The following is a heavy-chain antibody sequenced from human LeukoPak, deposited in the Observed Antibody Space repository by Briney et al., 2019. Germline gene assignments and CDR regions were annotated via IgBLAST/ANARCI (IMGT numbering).Heavy chain of an antibody. CDR2: IYYSGST. CDR3: ARVGYCSSTSCYTDPRAGYYYMDV. V-gene: IGHV4-59*12. J-gene: IGHJ6*03. Sequence: PSETLSLTCTVSGGSISSYYWSWIRQPPGKGLEWIGYIYYSGSTNYNPSLKSRVTISVDTSKNQFSLKLSSVTAADTAVYYCARVGYCSSTSCYTDPRAGYYYMDVWGKGTTVTVSS. D-gene: IGHD2-2*02. CDR1: GGSISSYY.